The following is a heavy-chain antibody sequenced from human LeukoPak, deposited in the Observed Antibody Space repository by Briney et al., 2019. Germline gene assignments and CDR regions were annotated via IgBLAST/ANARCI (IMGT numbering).Heavy chain of an antibody. CDR2: MKEDGSEE. D-gene: IGHD2-15*01. CDR1: EFTFTTTT. J-gene: IGHJ4*02. CDR3: AKGGRSRFDF. V-gene: IGHV3-7*01. Sequence: GGSLRLSCVGSEFTFTTTTMSWVRQAPGKGLEWVASMKEDGSEERYVDSVKGRFTISRDNAKNSLFLQLDSLRVEDTALYYCAKGGRSRFDFWGQGSLVTVSS.